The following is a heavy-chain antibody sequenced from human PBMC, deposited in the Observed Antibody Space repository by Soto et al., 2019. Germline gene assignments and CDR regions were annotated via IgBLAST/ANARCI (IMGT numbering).Heavy chain of an antibody. J-gene: IGHJ6*02. Sequence: GGSLRLSCAASGFTFSSYSMNWVRQAPGKGLEWVSYISSSSSTIYYADSVKGRFTISRDNAKNSLYLQMNSLRAEDTAVYYCARNTAMPRAYYYGMDVWGQGTTVTVSS. CDR2: ISSSSSTI. D-gene: IGHD5-18*01. CDR3: ARNTAMPRAYYYGMDV. V-gene: IGHV3-48*01. CDR1: GFTFSSYS.